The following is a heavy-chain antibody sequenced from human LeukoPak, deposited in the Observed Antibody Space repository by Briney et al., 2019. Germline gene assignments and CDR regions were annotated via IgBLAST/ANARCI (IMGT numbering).Heavy chain of an antibody. CDR1: GFTFSDYY. D-gene: IGHD6-6*01. CDR3: AKDGISIAARPGRAFDI. J-gene: IGHJ3*02. Sequence: GGSLRLSCAASGFTFSDYYMSWIRQAPGKGLEWVSYITNSGTTIYYADSVKGRFTISRDNAKNSLYLQMNSLRAEDTAVYYCAKDGISIAARPGRAFDIWGQGTMVTVSS. V-gene: IGHV3-11*04. CDR2: ITNSGTTI.